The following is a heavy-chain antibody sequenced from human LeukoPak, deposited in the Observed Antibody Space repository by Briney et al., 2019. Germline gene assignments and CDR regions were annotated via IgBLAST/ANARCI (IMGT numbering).Heavy chain of an antibody. CDR2: IDYSGNA. CDR3: ARYKGVIVVVTAKAFDI. V-gene: IGHV4-30-4*08. J-gene: IGHJ3*02. D-gene: IGHD2-21*02. CDR1: GGSISSGGYY. Sequence: PSETLSLTCTVSGGSISSGGYYRSWIRQHPGKGLEWIGYIDYSGNAYYNPSLKSRVSISVDTSKNQFSLKLSSVTAADTAVYYCARYKGVIVVVTAKAFDIWGQGTMVTVSS.